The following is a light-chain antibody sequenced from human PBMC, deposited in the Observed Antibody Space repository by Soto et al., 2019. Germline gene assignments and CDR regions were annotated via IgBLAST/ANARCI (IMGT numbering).Light chain of an antibody. Sequence: QSVLTQPPSASGTPGQRVTISCSGSRSNIGNNAVSWCQQLPGTAPKLLIYNNNQRPSGVPDRFSGSKSGNSASLAISGLQSEDEADYYCAAWDDSMNARGVFGGGTKVTVL. CDR2: NNN. J-gene: IGLJ3*02. V-gene: IGLV1-44*01. CDR3: AAWDDSMNARGV. CDR1: RSNIGNNA.